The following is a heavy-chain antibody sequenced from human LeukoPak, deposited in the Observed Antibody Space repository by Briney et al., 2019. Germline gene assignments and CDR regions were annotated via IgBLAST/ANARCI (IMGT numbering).Heavy chain of an antibody. CDR1: GYTFTGYY. CDR2: IIPIFGTA. CDR3: ARSKALRLDDIYY. J-gene: IGHJ4*02. V-gene: IGHV1-69*13. Sequence: ASVKVSCKASGYTFTGYYMHWVRQAPGQGLEWMGGIIPIFGTANYAQKFQGRVTITADESTSTAYMELSSLRSDDTAVFYCARSKALRLDDIYYWGQGTLVTVSS. D-gene: IGHD3-9*01.